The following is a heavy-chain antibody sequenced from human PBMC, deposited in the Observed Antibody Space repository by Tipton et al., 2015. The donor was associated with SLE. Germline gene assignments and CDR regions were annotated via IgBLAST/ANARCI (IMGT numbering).Heavy chain of an antibody. D-gene: IGHD4-23*01. Sequence: SLRLSCAASGFPFSSYEMNWVRPAPGKGLEWVSGISWNSGSIGYADSVKGRFTISRDNAKNSLYLQMNSLRAEDTALYYCAKGPTVAYFDYRGQGTLVTVSS. CDR2: ISWNSGSI. CDR3: AKGPTVAYFDY. CDR1: GFPFSSYE. J-gene: IGHJ4*02. V-gene: IGHV3-9*01.